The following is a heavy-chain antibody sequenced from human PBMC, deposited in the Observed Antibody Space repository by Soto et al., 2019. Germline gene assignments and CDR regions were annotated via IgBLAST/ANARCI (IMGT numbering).Heavy chain of an antibody. Sequence: GASVKVSCKASGYTFTSYGISWVRQAPGQGLEWMGWISAYNGNTNYAQKLQGRATMTTDTSTSTAYMELRSLRSDDTAVYYCARDRSVFSGYCSGGSCYSYYYMDVWGKGTTVTVSS. D-gene: IGHD2-15*01. CDR3: ARDRSVFSGYCSGGSCYSYYYMDV. CDR1: GYTFTSYG. CDR2: ISAYNGNT. V-gene: IGHV1-18*01. J-gene: IGHJ6*03.